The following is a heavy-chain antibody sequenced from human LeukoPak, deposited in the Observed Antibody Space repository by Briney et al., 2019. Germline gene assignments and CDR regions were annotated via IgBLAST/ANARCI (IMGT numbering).Heavy chain of an antibody. CDR3: AFGGYDSSGFDY. CDR1: GFTFSSYG. Sequence: GGSLRLSCAASGFTFSSYGMHWVRQAPGKGLEWVAVISYDGSNKYYADSVKGRFTTSRDNSKNTLYLQMNSLRAEDTAVYYCAFGGYDSSGFDYWGQGTLVTVSS. CDR2: ISYDGSNK. J-gene: IGHJ4*02. D-gene: IGHD3-22*01. V-gene: IGHV3-30*03.